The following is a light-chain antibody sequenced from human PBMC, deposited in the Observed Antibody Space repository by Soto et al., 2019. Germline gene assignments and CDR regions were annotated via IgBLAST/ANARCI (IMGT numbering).Light chain of an antibody. V-gene: IGLV2-14*01. J-gene: IGLJ1*01. CDR1: SSDVGGYNY. CDR2: DVT. CDR3: SSYTSSSTPYV. Sequence: QSVLNHPAYGSGSHGQASPISCTGTSSDVGGYNYVSWYQQHPVKAPKLMIYDVTNRPSGVSDRFSGSQPGNTASLTISGLQAEDEADYYCSSYTSSSTPYVFGTGTKVTVL.